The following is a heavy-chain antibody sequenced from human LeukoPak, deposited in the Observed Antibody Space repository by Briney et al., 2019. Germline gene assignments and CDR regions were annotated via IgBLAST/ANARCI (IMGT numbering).Heavy chain of an antibody. D-gene: IGHD3-22*01. CDR1: GFTFAGYA. V-gene: IGHV3-23*01. J-gene: IGHJ4*02. Sequence: PGGSLRLSCAASGFTFAGYAMAWVRQAPGKGLNWVTGITGNGDSTYYADSVKGRFTISRDNSRNTLYLQMNSLRAEDTAVYYCAKREYFSSGDYYPLFDNWGQGALVTVSS. CDR3: AKREYFSSGDYYPLFDN. CDR2: ITGNGDST.